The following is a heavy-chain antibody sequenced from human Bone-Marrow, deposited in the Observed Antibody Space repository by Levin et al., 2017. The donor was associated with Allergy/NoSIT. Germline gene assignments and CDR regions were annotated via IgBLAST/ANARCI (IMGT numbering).Heavy chain of an antibody. Sequence: LSLTCAASGFTFSSYSMNWVRQAPGQGLEWVSSITTDGSYIYSADSMKGRFTISRDNAKGALYLQMNSLRAEDTAVYYCARTYYASGSYSYYFDHWGQGTLVTVSS. V-gene: IGHV3-21*01. J-gene: IGHJ4*02. CDR1: GFTFSSYS. D-gene: IGHD3-10*01. CDR2: ITTDGSYI. CDR3: ARTYYASGSYSYYFDH.